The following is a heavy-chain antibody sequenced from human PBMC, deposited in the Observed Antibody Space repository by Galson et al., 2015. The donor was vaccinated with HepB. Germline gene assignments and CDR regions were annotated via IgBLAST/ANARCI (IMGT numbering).Heavy chain of an antibody. Sequence: SLRLSCAASGFTFSSYSMNWVRQAPGKGLEWVSSISSSSSYIYYADSVKGRFTISRDNAKNSLYLQMNSLRAEDTAVYYCARAREGWFGELFATDYWGQGTLVTVSS. CDR1: GFTFSSYS. V-gene: IGHV3-21*01. CDR2: ISSSSSYI. J-gene: IGHJ4*02. CDR3: ARAREGWFGELFATDY. D-gene: IGHD3-10*01.